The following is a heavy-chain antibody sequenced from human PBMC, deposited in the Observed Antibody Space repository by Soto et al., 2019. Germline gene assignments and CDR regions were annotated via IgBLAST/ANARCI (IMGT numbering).Heavy chain of an antibody. CDR3: AKDRITGKVDGMDV. Sequence: GGSLRLSCAASGFTFSSYGMHWVRQAPGKGLEWVAVISYDGSNKYYADSVKGRFTISRDNSKNTLYLQMNSLRAEDTAVYYCAKDRITGKVDGMDVWGQGTTVTVSS. J-gene: IGHJ6*02. V-gene: IGHV3-30*18. D-gene: IGHD1-20*01. CDR2: ISYDGSNK. CDR1: GFTFSSYG.